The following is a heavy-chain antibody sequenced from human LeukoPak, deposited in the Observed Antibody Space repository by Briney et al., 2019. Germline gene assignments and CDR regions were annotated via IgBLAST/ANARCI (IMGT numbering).Heavy chain of an antibody. V-gene: IGHV3-23*01. CDR2: ISGSGDST. J-gene: IGHJ6*02. CDR3: AKDRGQDYCCCMDV. CDR1: GFTFSSYA. Sequence: PGGSLRLSCAASGFTFSSYAMIWLRQAPGKGLEGVSAISGSGDSTYYADSVKGRFTISRDNSKNTLDLQMNSLRAEDTAVYYCAKDRGQDYCCCMDVWGQGTTVTVSS.